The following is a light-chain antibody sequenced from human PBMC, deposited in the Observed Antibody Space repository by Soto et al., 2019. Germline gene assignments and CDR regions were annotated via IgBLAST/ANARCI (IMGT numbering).Light chain of an antibody. Sequence: QAVVTQPPSASGTPGQRVTISCSGSSSNIGRNTVTWYQQLPGTAPKLLIYNNNERPSGVPDRFSGSKSGTSASLAISGLQSEDEADYYCATGNDSLSGHVVFGGGTKLTVL. CDR2: NNN. V-gene: IGLV1-44*01. CDR3: ATGNDSLSGHVV. J-gene: IGLJ2*01. CDR1: SSNIGRNT.